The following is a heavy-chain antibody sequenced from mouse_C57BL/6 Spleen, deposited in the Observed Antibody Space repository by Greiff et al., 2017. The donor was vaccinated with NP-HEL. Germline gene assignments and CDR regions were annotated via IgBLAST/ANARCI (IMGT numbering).Heavy chain of an antibody. D-gene: IGHD4-1*01. CDR3: ARRGLGHYTMDY. Sequence: QVQLKESGPGLAQPSQCLSITCTVSGFSLTSYGVHWVRQSPGKGLEWLGVIWSGGSTDYNAAFISRLSISKDNSKSQVFFKMNSLQADDRAIYYCARRGLGHYTMDYWGQGTSVTVSS. CDR2: IWSGGST. CDR1: GFSLTSYG. J-gene: IGHJ4*01. V-gene: IGHV2-2*01.